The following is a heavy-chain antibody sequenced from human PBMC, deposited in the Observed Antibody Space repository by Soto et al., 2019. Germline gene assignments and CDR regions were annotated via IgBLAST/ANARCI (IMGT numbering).Heavy chain of an antibody. Sequence: QMQLQESGPGLVKPSETLSLTCTVSGASVSTGYWSWLRRPPGKGLEWIGFMYFGGSFNYNPSLTSRVTISVETSKNQFSMKLTSVTAADTTVYYCARSYYDSTGFAVDPWGQGTRVTVSS. CDR2: MYFGGSF. CDR3: ARSYYDSTGFAVDP. D-gene: IGHD3-22*01. J-gene: IGHJ5*02. V-gene: IGHV4-4*09. CDR1: GASVSTGY.